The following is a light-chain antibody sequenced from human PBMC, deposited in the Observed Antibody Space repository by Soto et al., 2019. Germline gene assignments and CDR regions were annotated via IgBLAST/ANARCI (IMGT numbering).Light chain of an antibody. CDR2: DDN. Sequence: QAVLTQPPSVSAAPGQRVTISCSGSASNIGNNSVSWYQQLPGAAPKLLIYDDNNRPSGIPDRFSGSKSGTSATLGITGLQTGDEADYYCGTWDTSLPACVFGHGPNVTV. CDR3: GTWDTSLPACV. J-gene: IGLJ1*01. V-gene: IGLV1-51*01. CDR1: ASNIGNNS.